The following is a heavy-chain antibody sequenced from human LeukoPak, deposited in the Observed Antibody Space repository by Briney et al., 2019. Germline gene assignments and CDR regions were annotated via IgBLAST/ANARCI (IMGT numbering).Heavy chain of an antibody. CDR3: ARTPTTAGMDV. V-gene: IGHV3-33*08. Sequence: PGGSLRLPCAASGFTFSNAWMHWVRQAPGKGLEWVAVIWYDGSNKYYADSVKGRFTISRDNSKNTLYLQMNSLRAEDTAVYYCARTPTTAGMDVWGQGTTVTVSS. D-gene: IGHD4-17*01. CDR2: IWYDGSNK. J-gene: IGHJ6*02. CDR1: GFTFSNAW.